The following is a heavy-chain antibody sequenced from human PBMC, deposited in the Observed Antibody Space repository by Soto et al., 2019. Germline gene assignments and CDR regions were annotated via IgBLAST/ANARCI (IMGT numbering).Heavy chain of an antibody. Sequence: QVQLVQSGAEVKKPGASVKVSCKASGYPFISYGISWVRQAPGQGLDWMGWISAYNGNTNYAQKFQGRVTMTTDTSTSTAYMELRSLRADDTAVYYCARDFDGDGYNWWHFQHWGQGTIVIVSS. CDR1: GYPFISYG. V-gene: IGHV1-18*01. D-gene: IGHD5-12*01. J-gene: IGHJ1*01. CDR3: ARDFDGDGYNWWHFQH. CDR2: ISAYNGNT.